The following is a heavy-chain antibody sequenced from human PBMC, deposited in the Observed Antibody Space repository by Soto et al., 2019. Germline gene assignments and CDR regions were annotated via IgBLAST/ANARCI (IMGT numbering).Heavy chain of an antibody. D-gene: IGHD3-16*01. CDR3: ARMATFGSLNWFDP. CDR2: MNPGSGDT. CDR1: GYSFTNND. V-gene: IGHV1-8*01. Sequence: ASVKVSCKASGYSFTNNDVSWVRQATGQGLEWMGGMNPGSGDTXYAQKFQGRVTMTRDISIATAYRELSSLRSDDTAIYYCARMATFGSLNWFDPWGQGTLVTVSS. J-gene: IGHJ5*02.